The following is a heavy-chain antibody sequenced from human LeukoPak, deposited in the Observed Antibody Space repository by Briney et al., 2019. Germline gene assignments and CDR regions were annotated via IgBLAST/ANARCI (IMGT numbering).Heavy chain of an antibody. D-gene: IGHD1/OR15-1a*01. Sequence: SETLSLTCTVSGGSFRSRNYLWSWIRQTPGEGLEWIGYISYSGSAYYNPSLKSRVTISIDTSNSQFSLRLRSVTAADTAVYYCAREVNIQADSDAFDIWAQGQRSPSLQ. CDR2: ISYSGSA. V-gene: IGHV4-30-4*08. J-gene: IGHJ3*02. CDR3: AREVNIQADSDAFDI. CDR1: GGSFRSRNYL.